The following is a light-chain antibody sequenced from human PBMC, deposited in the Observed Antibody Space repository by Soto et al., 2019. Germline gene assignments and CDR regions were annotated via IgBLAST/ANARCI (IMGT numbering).Light chain of an antibody. CDR1: QSVTANY. Sequence: EIVLTQSTGTLSLSPGERATLSCRASQSVTANYLAWYQQKPGLAPSLLIYAASSRATGIPDRFSGSGSGTDFTLTISRLEPDDFAVYYWQHYGSSPQTFGQGTKLEIK. CDR3: QHYGSSPQT. CDR2: AAS. V-gene: IGKV3-20*01. J-gene: IGKJ2*01.